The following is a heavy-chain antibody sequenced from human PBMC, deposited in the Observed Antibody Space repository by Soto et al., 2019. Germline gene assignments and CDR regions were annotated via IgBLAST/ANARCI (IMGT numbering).Heavy chain of an antibody. CDR1: GFTFSNYA. CDR3: AKQRADYGSGADTFYFDS. D-gene: IGHD3-10*01. J-gene: IGHJ4*02. Sequence: GGSLRLSCAASGFTFSNYAMNWVRQAPGKGLEWVSSLSGSGGTTYYADSVKGRFIISRDNSKNTLYLLMNSLRAEDTALYYCAKQRADYGSGADTFYFDSWGQGALVTVSS. V-gene: IGHV3-23*01. CDR2: LSGSGGTT.